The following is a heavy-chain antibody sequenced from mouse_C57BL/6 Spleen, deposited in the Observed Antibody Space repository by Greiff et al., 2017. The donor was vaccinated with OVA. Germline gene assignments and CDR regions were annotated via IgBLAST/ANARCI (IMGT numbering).Heavy chain of an antibody. CDR1: GYAFSSSW. CDR3: AREYDLNYFDY. D-gene: IGHD2-10*02. V-gene: IGHV1-82*01. J-gene: IGHJ2*01. CDR2: IYPGDGDT. Sequence: VQESGPELVKPGASVKISCKASGYAFSSSWMNWVKQRPGKSLEWIGRIYPGDGDTNYNGKFKGKATLTADKSSSTAYMQLSSLTSEDSAVYFCAREYDLNYFDYWGQGTTLTVSS.